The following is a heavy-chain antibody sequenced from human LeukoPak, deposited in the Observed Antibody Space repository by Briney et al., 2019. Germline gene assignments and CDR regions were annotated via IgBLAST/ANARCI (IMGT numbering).Heavy chain of an antibody. CDR3: ARKLKGDFPRITMGLFDY. J-gene: IGHJ4*02. V-gene: IGHV3-30*04. D-gene: IGHD3-10*01. CDR2: ISYDGSNK. CDR1: GFTFSSYA. Sequence: PGGSLRLSCAASGFTFSSYAMHWVRQAPGKGLEWVAVISYDGSNKYYADSVKGRFTISRDNSKNTLYLQMNSLRAEDTAVYYCARKLKGDFPRITMGLFDYWGQGTLVTVSS.